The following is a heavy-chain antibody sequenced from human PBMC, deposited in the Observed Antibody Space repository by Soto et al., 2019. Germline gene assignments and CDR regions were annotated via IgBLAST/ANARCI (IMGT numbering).Heavy chain of an antibody. D-gene: IGHD2-8*01. CDR1: GVTIGGRNG. CDR3: SIRGYCTKGVCDYGMDV. V-gene: IGHV4-4*02. CDR2: IYHSGST. Sequence: SQPLCLTNAVSGVTIGGRNGWRWVRQPPGKGLEWIGEIYHSGSTNYNPSLKSRVTISVDKSKNQFSLKLSSVTAADTAVYYFSIRGYCTKGVCDYGMDVLGQRTSVTVSS. J-gene: IGHJ6*01.